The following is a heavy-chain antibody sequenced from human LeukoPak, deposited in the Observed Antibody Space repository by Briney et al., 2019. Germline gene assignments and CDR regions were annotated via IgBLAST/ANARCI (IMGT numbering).Heavy chain of an antibody. CDR1: GFTFSSYS. D-gene: IGHD1-26*01. Sequence: PGGSLRLSCAASGFTFSSYSMNWVRQAPGKGLEWVSSISSSSSYIYYADSVKGRFTISRDNAKNSLYLQMNSLRAEDTAVYYCAIVKWELLAYDAFDIWGQGTMVTVSS. V-gene: IGHV3-21*01. CDR3: AIVKWELLAYDAFDI. J-gene: IGHJ3*02. CDR2: ISSSSSYI.